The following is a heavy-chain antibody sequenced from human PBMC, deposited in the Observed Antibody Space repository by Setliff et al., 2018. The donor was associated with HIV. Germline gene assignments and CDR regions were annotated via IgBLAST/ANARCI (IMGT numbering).Heavy chain of an antibody. CDR3: ATVRIVGATEFDY. D-gene: IGHD1-26*01. Sequence: ASVKVSCKASGYTFTNYFMHWVRQAPGEGLEWVGRVGPEDGETRYAMKFQGSVTISADTSTDTTYLSLTSLRSQDTAVYYCATVRIVGATEFDYWGQGTVVTVSS. J-gene: IGHJ4*02. V-gene: IGHV1-69-2*01. CDR1: GYTFTNYF. CDR2: VGPEDGET.